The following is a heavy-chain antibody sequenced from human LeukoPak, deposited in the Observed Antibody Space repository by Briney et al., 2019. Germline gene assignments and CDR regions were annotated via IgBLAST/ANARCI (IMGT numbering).Heavy chain of an antibody. Sequence: GGSLRLSCAASGFTFSRYWISWVRQAPGKGLEWVANIKQDGSEKYYVDSVKGRFTISRDNAKNSLYLQMNSLRGEDTAVYYCARVSCTNGVCYGFDYWGQGTLDTVSS. D-gene: IGHD2-8*01. CDR3: ARVSCTNGVCYGFDY. CDR1: GFTFSRYW. CDR2: IKQDGSEK. V-gene: IGHV3-7*01. J-gene: IGHJ4*02.